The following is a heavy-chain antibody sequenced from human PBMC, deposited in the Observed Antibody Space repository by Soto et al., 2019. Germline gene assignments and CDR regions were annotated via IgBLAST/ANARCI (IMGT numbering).Heavy chain of an antibody. CDR1: GFTFSSYG. CDR3: ARELCTNGVCYIYYFDY. Sequence: QVQLVESGGGVVQPGRSLRLSCAASGFTFSSYGMHWVRQAPGKGLEWVAVIWYDGSNKYYADSVKGRFTISRDNSKNTLYLQMNSLRAEETAVYYCARELCTNGVCYIYYFDYWGQGTLVTVSS. CDR2: IWYDGSNK. J-gene: IGHJ4*02. V-gene: IGHV3-33*01. D-gene: IGHD2-8*01.